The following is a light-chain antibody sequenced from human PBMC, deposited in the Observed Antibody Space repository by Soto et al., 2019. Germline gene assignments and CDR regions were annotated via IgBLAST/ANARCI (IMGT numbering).Light chain of an antibody. CDR2: LNRDGSH. J-gene: IGLJ2*01. CDR1: SGHSDYG. CDR3: QTWDTVVV. Sequence: QLVLTQSPSASASLGASVKLTCTRSSGHSDYGIAWHQQQPDKGPRYLMKLNRDGSHNKGDGIPDRFSGSISGAERYLTSSSLQSDDEADYYCQTWDTVVVFGGGTKLTVL. V-gene: IGLV4-69*01.